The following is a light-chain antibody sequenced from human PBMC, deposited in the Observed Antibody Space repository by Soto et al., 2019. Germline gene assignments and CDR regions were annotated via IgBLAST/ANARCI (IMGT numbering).Light chain of an antibody. CDR1: SSDVGAYNY. CDR3: SSYGSSSTLV. J-gene: IGLJ2*01. V-gene: IGLV2-14*03. CDR2: DVS. Sequence: QSALTQPASVSGSPGQSITISCTGTSSDVGAYNYVSWYQQHPGKAPKLMISDVSERPSGVSIRFSGSKSGNAASLTISGLQNEEADHYCSSSYGSSSTLVFGGGTKLTVL.